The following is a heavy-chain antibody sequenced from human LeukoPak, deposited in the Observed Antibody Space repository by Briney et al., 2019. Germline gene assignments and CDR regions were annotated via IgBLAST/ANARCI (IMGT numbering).Heavy chain of an antibody. Sequence: ASVKVSCKDSGSTFTSYGISWVRQAPGQGLEWMGWISAYNGNTNYAQKLQGRVIMTTDTSTSTAYMELRSLRSDDTAVYYCARDLINRARYCSSTSCLQNWFDPWGQRTLVTFSS. V-gene: IGHV1-18*01. D-gene: IGHD2-2*01. CDR2: ISAYNGNT. CDR1: GSTFTSYG. CDR3: ARDLINRARYCSSTSCLQNWFDP. J-gene: IGHJ5*02.